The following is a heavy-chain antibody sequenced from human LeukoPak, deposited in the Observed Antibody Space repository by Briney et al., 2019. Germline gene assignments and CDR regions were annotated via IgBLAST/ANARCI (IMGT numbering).Heavy chain of an antibody. V-gene: IGHV4-59*01. Sequence: KPSETLSLTCSVSGGSLSSYYWSWIRQPPGKGLEWIGYIHHTGGTKYNPSLRSRVTMSADSSKNQFSLRLTSVTAADTAVYYCGGRSGYYPSIDYWGQGTLVTVSS. J-gene: IGHJ4*02. CDR1: GGSLSSYY. CDR3: GGRSGYYPSIDY. CDR2: IHHTGGT. D-gene: IGHD3-22*01.